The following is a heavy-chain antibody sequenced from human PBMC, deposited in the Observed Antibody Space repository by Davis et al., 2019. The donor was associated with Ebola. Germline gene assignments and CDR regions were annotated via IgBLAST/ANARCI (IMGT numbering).Heavy chain of an antibody. Sequence: SVKVSCKASGYTFTSYGISWVRQAPGQGLEWMGGIIPIFGTANYAQKFQGRVTITADKSTSTAYMELSSLRSEDTAVYYCARVRGTTRAGMYYFDYWGQGTLVTVSS. CDR3: ARVRGTTRAGMYYFDY. CDR2: IIPIFGTA. CDR1: GYTFTSYG. J-gene: IGHJ4*02. V-gene: IGHV1-69*06. D-gene: IGHD1-1*01.